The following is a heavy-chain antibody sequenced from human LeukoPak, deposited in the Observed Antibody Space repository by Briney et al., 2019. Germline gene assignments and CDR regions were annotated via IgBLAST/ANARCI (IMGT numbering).Heavy chain of an antibody. CDR2: IKQDGSEK. J-gene: IGHJ4*02. V-gene: IGHV3-7*01. CDR1: GFTFSSYS. CDR3: ARRRCSSTSCFEDY. D-gene: IGHD2-2*01. Sequence: GGSLRLSCAVSGFTFSSYSMSWVRQAPGKGLEWVANIKQDGSEKYYVDSVKGRFTISRDNAKNSLYLQMNSLRAEDTAVYYYARRRCSSTSCFEDYWGQGTLVTVSS.